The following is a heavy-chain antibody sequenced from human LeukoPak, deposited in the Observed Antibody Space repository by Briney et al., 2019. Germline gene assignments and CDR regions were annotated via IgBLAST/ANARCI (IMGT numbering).Heavy chain of an antibody. CDR3: ARAASYYYGSGSYYKDYYYYYMDV. Sequence: SQTLSLTCTVSGGSISSGSYYWSWIRQPAGKGLEWIGRIYASGSTNYNPSLKSRVTISVDTSKNQFSLKLSSVTAADTAVYYCARAASYYYGSGSYYKDYYYYYMDVWGKGTTVTVSS. CDR1: GGSISSGSYY. CDR2: IYASGST. J-gene: IGHJ6*03. D-gene: IGHD3-10*01. V-gene: IGHV4-61*02.